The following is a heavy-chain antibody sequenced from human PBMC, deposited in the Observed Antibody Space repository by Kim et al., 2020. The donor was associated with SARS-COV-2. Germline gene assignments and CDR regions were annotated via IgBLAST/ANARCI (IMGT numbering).Heavy chain of an antibody. D-gene: IGHD2-15*01. CDR1: GGSISSYY. V-gene: IGHV4-4*07. CDR2: IYTSGST. J-gene: IGHJ4*02. CDR3: AREEGYCSGGSCYSTYYFDY. Sequence: SETLSLTCTVSGGSISSYYWSWIRQPAGKGLEWIGRIYTSGSTNYNPSLKSRVTMSVDTSKNQFSLKLSSVTAADTAVYYCAREEGYCSGGSCYSTYYFDYWGQGTLVTVSS.